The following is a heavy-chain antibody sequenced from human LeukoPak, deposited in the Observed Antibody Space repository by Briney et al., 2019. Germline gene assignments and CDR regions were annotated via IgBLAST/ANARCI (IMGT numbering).Heavy chain of an antibody. CDR3: AKGGGLRLLYYFDY. CDR2: ISGSGGST. Sequence: GGSLRLSCAASGLTFRSYAMSWVRQAPGKGLEWVSAISGSGGSTYYADSVRGRFPLSRDYSKNTLYLQMNSLSTEDAAVSYCAKGGGLRLLYYFDYWGQGTPVSVSS. V-gene: IGHV3-23*01. D-gene: IGHD5-12*01. CDR1: GLTFRSYA. J-gene: IGHJ4*02.